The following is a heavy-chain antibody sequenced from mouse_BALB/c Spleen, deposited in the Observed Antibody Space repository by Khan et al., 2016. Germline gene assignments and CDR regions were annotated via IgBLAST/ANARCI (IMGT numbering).Heavy chain of an antibody. CDR3: AKKWQLDLNDAIDY. Sequence: QIQLVQSGPELKKPGETVKISCKASGYNFKNYGMNWVKQTPGKGLKWMGWIMPYTGEPTYADDFKGRFAFSLDASPSTAYLQISILKNEDMGTDICAKKWQLDLNDAIDYWGKGTTVTVS. V-gene: IGHV9-1*02. J-gene: IGHJ4*01. D-gene: IGHD1-3*01. CDR2: IMPYTGEP. CDR1: GYNFKNYG.